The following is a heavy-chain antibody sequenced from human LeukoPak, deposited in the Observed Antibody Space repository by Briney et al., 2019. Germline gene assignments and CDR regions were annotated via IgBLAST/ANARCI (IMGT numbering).Heavy chain of an antibody. V-gene: IGHV4-59*08. CDR2: IYYSGST. CDR3: ARIGIHSSGWPYYFDY. J-gene: IGHJ4*02. D-gene: IGHD6-19*01. Sequence: SETLSLTCTVSGGSISSYYWSWIRQPPGKGLEWIGYIYYSGSTNYNPSLKSRVTISVDTSKNQFSLKLSSVTAADTAVYYCARIGIHSSGWPYYFDYWGQGTLVTVSS. CDR1: GGSISSYY.